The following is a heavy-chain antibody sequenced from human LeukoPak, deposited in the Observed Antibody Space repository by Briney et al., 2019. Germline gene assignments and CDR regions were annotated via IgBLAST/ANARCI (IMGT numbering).Heavy chain of an antibody. CDR1: GGSFSGYY. J-gene: IGHJ4*02. CDR3: ARGGSYWLWYYFDY. V-gene: IGHV4-34*01. CDR2: INHSGST. Sequence: SETLSLTCAVYGGSFSGYYWSWLRQPPGKGLEWIGEINHSGSTNYNPSLKSRVTISVDTSKNQFSLKLSSVTAADTAVYYCARGGSYWLWYYFDYWGQGTLVTVSS. D-gene: IGHD1-26*01.